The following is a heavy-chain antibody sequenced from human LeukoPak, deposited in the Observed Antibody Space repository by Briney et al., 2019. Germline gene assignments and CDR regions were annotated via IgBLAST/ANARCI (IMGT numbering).Heavy chain of an antibody. J-gene: IGHJ4*02. CDR1: RFTFSSYA. V-gene: IGHV3-23*01. CDR3: AKRPYYDFWSGYYDY. CDR2: ISGSGGST. D-gene: IGHD3-3*01. Sequence: GGSLRLSCAASRFTFSSYAMSWVRQAPGKGLEWVSAISGSGGSTYYADSAKGRFTISRDNSKSTLYLQMNSLRAEDTAVYYCAKRPYYDFWSGYYDYWGQGTLVTVSS.